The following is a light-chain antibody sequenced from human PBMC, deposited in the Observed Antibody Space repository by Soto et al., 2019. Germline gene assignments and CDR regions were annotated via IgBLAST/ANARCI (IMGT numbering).Light chain of an antibody. Sequence: QSVLTQPPSASGTPGQRVTISCSGSNSNIGRNTVNWYQQFPGAAPNLLIHSDNQRPSGVPDRFSGSRSGTSASLAISGLQSEEEAVYYCGGWDGCTNVPVFGGGTNVNVL. CDR3: GGWDGCTNVPV. CDR1: NSNIGRNT. V-gene: IGLV1-44*01. J-gene: IGLJ6*01. CDR2: SDN.